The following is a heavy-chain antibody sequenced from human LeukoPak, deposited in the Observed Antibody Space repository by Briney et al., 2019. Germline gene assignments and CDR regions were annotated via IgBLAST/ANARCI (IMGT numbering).Heavy chain of an antibody. V-gene: IGHV1-46*01. D-gene: IGHD3-3*01. CDR2: INSSGGST. Sequence: ASVKVSCKASGYTFTSYYMHWVRQAPGQGLEWMGIINSSGGSTSYAQKFQGRVTMTRDTSTSTVYMELSSLRSEDTAVYYCARDTRITIFGVVNYGMDVWGQGTTVTVSS. CDR1: GYTFTSYY. J-gene: IGHJ6*02. CDR3: ARDTRITIFGVVNYGMDV.